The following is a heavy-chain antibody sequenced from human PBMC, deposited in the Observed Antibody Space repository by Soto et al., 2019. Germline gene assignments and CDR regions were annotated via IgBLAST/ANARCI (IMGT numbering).Heavy chain of an antibody. D-gene: IGHD1-26*01. J-gene: IGHJ3*01. CDR1: GFTFSTYV. CDR3: VKRGANWGAFDV. V-gene: IGHV3-23*01. Sequence: EMQLLESGGGLVQPGGSLRLSCAVSGFTFSTYVMSCIRQAPGKGLEWVSSITGNSDEIFYAYSVRGRFTISRDNSNSRVYMQMNSLRAEDTVLYYFVKRGANWGAFDVWGQGTVVTVSS. CDR2: ITGNSDEI.